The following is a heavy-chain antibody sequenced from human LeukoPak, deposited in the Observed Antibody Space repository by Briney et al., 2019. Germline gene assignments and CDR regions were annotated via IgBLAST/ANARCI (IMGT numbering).Heavy chain of an antibody. D-gene: IGHD6-6*01. CDR2: IYTTGVT. CDR1: GDSISHGTYD. V-gene: IGHV4-61*02. J-gene: IGHJ5*02. Sequence: PSETLSLTCSVSGDSISHGTYDWGWIRQPAGQGLEWIGRIYTTGVTNYNPSLKTRFTISVDPSLNQFSLNLTSVTAADTAVYYSAREFLASRRNWVDPWGQGTLVTVSS. CDR3: AREFLASRRNWVDP.